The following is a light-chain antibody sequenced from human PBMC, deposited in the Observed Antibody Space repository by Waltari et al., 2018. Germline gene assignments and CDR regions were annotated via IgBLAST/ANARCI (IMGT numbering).Light chain of an antibody. CDR2: DDN. V-gene: IGLV2-23*01. J-gene: IGLJ3*02. Sequence: QSALTQPASVSGSPGQSITISFTGTSSDVGTYNLVPWYQQYPGKAPKVMIYDDNRRPSGVSDRFSGSKSGNTASLTISGVQAEDEADYYCCSYAGSYTWVFGGGTKLTVL. CDR1: SSDVGTYNL. CDR3: CSYAGSYTWV.